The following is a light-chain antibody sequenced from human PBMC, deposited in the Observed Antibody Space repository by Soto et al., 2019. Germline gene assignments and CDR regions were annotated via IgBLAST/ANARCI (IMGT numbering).Light chain of an antibody. J-gene: IGLJ1*01. Sequence: QSVLTQPASVSGSPGQSITISCTGTSSDLAIYNYVSWYQQQPGKAPRLMFYQVTNRPSGVSNRFSGSRSGNTASLTISGLQAEDEADYYCSSYTDSSNYVFGTGTKVT. V-gene: IGLV2-14*01. CDR2: QVT. CDR1: SSDLAIYNY. CDR3: SSYTDSSNYV.